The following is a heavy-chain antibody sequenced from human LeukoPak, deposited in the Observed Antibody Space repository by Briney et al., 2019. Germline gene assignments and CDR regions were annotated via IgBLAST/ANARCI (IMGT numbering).Heavy chain of an antibody. CDR3: ARAPGGSAPGSAFDI. J-gene: IGHJ3*02. CDR2: IYHSGST. V-gene: IGHV4-38-2*02. CDR1: GYSISSGYH. Sequence: SETLSLTCTVSGYSISSGYHWGWIRQPPGKGLEWIGTIYHSGSTYYNPSLKSRVTISVDTSKNQFSLKLSSVTAADTAVYYCARAPGGSAPGSAFDIWGQGTMVTVSS. D-gene: IGHD3-10*01.